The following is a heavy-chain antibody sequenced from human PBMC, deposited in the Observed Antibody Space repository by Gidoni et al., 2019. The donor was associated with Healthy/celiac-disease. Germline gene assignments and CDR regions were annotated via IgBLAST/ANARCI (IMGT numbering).Heavy chain of an antibody. CDR1: GFTFSSYA. J-gene: IGHJ5*02. CDR2: ISYDGSNK. V-gene: IGHV3-30*04. D-gene: IGHD2-2*01. CDR3: ARDRGVVVPAATPNWFDP. Sequence: QVQLVESGGGVVQPGRSLRLSCAASGFTFSSYAMHWVRQAPGKGLGWVAVISYDGSNKYYADSVKGRFTISRDNSKNTLYLQMNSLRAEDTAVYYCARDRGVVVPAATPNWFDPWGQGTLVTVSS.